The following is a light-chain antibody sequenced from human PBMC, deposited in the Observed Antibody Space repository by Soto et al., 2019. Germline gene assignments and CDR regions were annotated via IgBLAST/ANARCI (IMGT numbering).Light chain of an antibody. V-gene: IGLV1-36*01. CDR3: APCDDSLNGYV. CDR1: SSNIGNNA. CDR2: YDD. Sequence: VLKHPPSGSGVPRGGGRIFGSGSSSNIGNNAVNWYQHLPGKAPKLLIYYDDLLPSGVSDRSSGSKSGTSASLAISGLQSEDEADYYCAPCDDSLNGYVSETGTKVTVL. J-gene: IGLJ1*01.